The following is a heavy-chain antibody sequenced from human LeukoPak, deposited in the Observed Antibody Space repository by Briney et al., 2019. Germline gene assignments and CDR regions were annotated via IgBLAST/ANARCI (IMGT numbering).Heavy chain of an antibody. CDR2: IYHSGST. J-gene: IGHJ4*02. CDR3: ARVRGYGEVGY. CDR1: GGSISSGGYY. V-gene: IGHV4-30-2*01. Sequence: SETLSLTCTVSGGSISSGGYYWSWIRQPPGKGLEWIGYIYHSGSTYYNPSLKSRVTISVDRSKNQFSLKLSSVTAADTAVYYCARVRGYGEVGYWGQGTLVTVSS. D-gene: IGHD3-10*01.